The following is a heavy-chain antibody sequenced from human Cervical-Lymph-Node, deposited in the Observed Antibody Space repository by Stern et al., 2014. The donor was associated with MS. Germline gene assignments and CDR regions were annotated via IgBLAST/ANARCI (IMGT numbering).Heavy chain of an antibody. D-gene: IGHD6-13*01. V-gene: IGHV1-3*01. Sequence: QVQLVQYGAEVKKPGASVKISCKAPGPTLTTYDIHWVRQAPGQRLEWLGWINAGNRSTRYPQKFQGRVTFTRDTSASTAYMDLSSLKAEDTAVYYCARSGGSSWHPTYYLHDWGQGTLVTVSS. CDR1: GPTLTTYD. J-gene: IGHJ4*02. CDR3: ARSGGSSWHPTYYLHD. CDR2: INAGNRST.